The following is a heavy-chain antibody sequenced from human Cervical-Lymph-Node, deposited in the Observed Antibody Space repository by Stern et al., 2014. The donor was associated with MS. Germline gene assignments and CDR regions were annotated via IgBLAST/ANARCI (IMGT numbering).Heavy chain of an antibody. J-gene: IGHJ4*02. D-gene: IGHD6-13*01. Sequence: QVQLMESGAEVKKPGSSVKVSCKASGGTFTTFGVSWVRQAPGQGLEWMGGIIPMFRSTNYAQKYQNRVTITADASLSTTYMELSSLTSGDTAVYYCARSLAGAGTSGFVNYPFFDNWGQGTLVTVSS. CDR3: ARSLAGAGTSGFVNYPFFDN. V-gene: IGHV1-69*01. CDR1: GGTFTTFG. CDR2: IIPMFRST.